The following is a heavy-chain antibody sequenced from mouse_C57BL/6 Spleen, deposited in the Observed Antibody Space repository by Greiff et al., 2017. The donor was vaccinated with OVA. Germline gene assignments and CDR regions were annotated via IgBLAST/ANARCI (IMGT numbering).Heavy chain of an antibody. D-gene: IGHD2-2*01. J-gene: IGHJ2*01. CDR1: GISITTGNYR. CDR3: ARDGYDGFDY. Sequence: DVQLQESGPGLVKPSQTVFLTCTVTGISITTGNYRWSWIRQFPGNKLEWIGYIYYSGTNTYNPSLTSRTTITRDTPKNQFFLEMNSLTAEDTATCYCARDGYDGFDYWGQGTTLTVSS. CDR2: IYYSGTN. V-gene: IGHV3-5*01.